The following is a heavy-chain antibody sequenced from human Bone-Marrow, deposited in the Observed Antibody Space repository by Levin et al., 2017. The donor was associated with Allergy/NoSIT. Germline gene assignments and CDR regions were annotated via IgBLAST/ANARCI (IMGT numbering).Heavy chain of an antibody. Sequence: PGGSLRLSCATSGFTFGSYALSWVRQAPGKGLEWVSAMSGGGDSTFYADSVKGRFIISRDFSKNILYLQMNSLRVEDSGGYYCGKDAIRGYSYTDTWGQWTLVLVSS. V-gene: IGHV3-23*01. CDR3: GKDAIRGYSYTDT. J-gene: IGHJ5*02. D-gene: IGHD5-12*01. CDR1: GFTFGSYA. CDR2: MSGGGDST.